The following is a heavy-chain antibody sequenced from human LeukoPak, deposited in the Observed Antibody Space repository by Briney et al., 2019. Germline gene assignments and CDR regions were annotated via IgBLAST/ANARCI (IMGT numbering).Heavy chain of an antibody. D-gene: IGHD5-18*01. CDR1: GFTFSSYA. CDR2: ISYDGSNK. CDR3: AKENPEGVTFDY. Sequence: GGSLRLSCAASGFTFSSYAMHWVRQAPGKGLEWVAVISYDGSNKYYADSVKGRFTISRDNSKNTLFLQMSSLRVEDTAVYYCAKENPEGVTFDYWGQGTLVTVSS. V-gene: IGHV3-30-3*01. J-gene: IGHJ4*02.